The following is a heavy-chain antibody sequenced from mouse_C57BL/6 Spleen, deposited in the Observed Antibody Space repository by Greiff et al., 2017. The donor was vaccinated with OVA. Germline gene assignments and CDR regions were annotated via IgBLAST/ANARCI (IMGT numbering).Heavy chain of an antibody. V-gene: IGHV1-69*01. Sequence: QVQLQQPGAELVMPGASVKLSCKASGYTFTSYWMHWVKQRPGQGLGWIGEIDPSDSYTNYNQKFKGKSTLTVDKSSSTAYMQLSSLTSEDSAVYYCAIYFVGYFDYWGQGTTLTVSS. CDR2: IDPSDSYT. J-gene: IGHJ2*01. CDR1: GYTFTSYW. D-gene: IGHD1-1*01. CDR3: AIYFVGYFDY.